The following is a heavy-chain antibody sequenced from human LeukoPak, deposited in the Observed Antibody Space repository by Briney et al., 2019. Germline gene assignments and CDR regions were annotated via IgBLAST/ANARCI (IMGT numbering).Heavy chain of an antibody. CDR3: AKSSGTYYIYAYFDY. V-gene: IGHV3-23*01. D-gene: IGHD3-10*01. J-gene: IGHJ4*02. CDR2: ISGSGGST. CDR1: GFTFSSYA. Sequence: GGSLRLSCAASGFTFSSYAMSWVRQAPGKGLEWVSAISGSGGSTYYADSVKGRFTISRDNSKNTLYLQMSSLRAEDTAVYYCAKSSGTYYIYAYFDYRGQGTLVTVSS.